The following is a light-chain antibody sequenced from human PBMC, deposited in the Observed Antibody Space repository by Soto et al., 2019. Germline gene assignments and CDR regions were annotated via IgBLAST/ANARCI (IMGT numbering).Light chain of an antibody. V-gene: IGKV3-11*01. CDR3: QQSQYWPPIT. J-gene: IGKJ5*01. CDR1: QMVSSY. Sequence: EIVLTQSPATLALSPGERATLSCRASQMVSSYLAWYQQKPGQAPRLLIYDASNRATGIPARFSGSGSGTDFTLTISSLEPEDFAIYYCQQSQYWPPITFGQGTRLEIK. CDR2: DAS.